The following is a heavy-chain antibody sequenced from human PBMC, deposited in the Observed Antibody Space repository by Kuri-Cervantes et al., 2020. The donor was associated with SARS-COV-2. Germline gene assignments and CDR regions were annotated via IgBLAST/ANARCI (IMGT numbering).Heavy chain of an antibody. J-gene: IGHJ4*02. D-gene: IGHD6-6*01. CDR1: GGSISSSSFY. Sequence: SETLSLTCTVSGGSISSSSFYWGWIRQPPGKGLEWIGTIYYSGSTYYSPSLKSRVTISVDTSKNQFSLKLSSVTAADTAVYYCARGAIAAPTAGGMDVWGQGNLVLVAS. CDR2: IYYSGST. V-gene: IGHV4-39*01. CDR3: ARGAIAAPTAGGMDV.